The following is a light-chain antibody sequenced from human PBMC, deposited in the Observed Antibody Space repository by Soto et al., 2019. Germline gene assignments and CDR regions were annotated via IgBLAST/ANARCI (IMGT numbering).Light chain of an antibody. Sequence: QSVLTQPPSVSGAPGQTVTISCTGTSSNIGANYDVSWYQQLPGAAPRVVIFGNNKRPSGVPDRFTGSKSGTSASLAITGLQPEDEADYYCQSKVFGGGTKVTVL. CDR1: SSNIGANYD. V-gene: IGLV1-40*01. CDR2: GNN. CDR3: QSKV. J-gene: IGLJ3*02.